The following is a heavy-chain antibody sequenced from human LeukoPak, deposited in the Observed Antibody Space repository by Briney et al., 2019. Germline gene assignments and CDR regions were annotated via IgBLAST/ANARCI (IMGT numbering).Heavy chain of an antibody. Sequence: SETLSLTCTVSGGSMSSYYWSFIRQPAGKGLEWIGRIHTSWTTYYNPSLKSRVTMSVDTSRNQFSLRLTSVTAADTAVYYCARWYSSGWAFDYWGQGTLVTVSS. V-gene: IGHV4-4*07. D-gene: IGHD6-19*01. J-gene: IGHJ4*02. CDR1: GGSMSSYY. CDR2: IHTSWTT. CDR3: ARWYSSGWAFDY.